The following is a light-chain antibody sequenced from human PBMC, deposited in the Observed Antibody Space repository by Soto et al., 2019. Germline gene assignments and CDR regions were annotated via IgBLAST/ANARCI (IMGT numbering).Light chain of an antibody. CDR3: QEYNDWRPIT. CDR2: GAS. J-gene: IGKJ4*01. V-gene: IGKV3-15*01. CDR1: QSVSSN. Sequence: EVVLTHSPATLSVSPGERATLSCGASQSVSSNLAWYQQKPGQAPRLLIYGASTRATGIPVRFSGSGSGTEFTLTITSLQFEDFAVYYCQEYNDWRPITFGGGTKVDIK.